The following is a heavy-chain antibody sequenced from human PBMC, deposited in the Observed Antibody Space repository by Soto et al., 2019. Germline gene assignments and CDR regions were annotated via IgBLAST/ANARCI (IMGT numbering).Heavy chain of an antibody. D-gene: IGHD3-22*01. CDR1: GYRFTSYW. CDR2: IYPGDSDT. V-gene: IGHV5-51*01. J-gene: IGHJ6*02. CDR3: ARRGDYYDSSGYYWGGYYYYGMDV. Sequence: PGESLKISCKGSGYRFTSYWIGWVRQMPGKGLEWMGIIYPGDSDTGYSPSFQGQVTISADKSISTAYLQWSSLKASDTAMYYCARRGDYYDSSGYYWGGYYYYGMDVWGQGTTVTVSS.